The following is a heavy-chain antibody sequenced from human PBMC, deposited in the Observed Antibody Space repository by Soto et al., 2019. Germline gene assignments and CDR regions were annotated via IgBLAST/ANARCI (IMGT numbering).Heavy chain of an antibody. CDR1: GFTFSSYG. D-gene: IGHD6-13*01. CDR3: GAGQYFSDY. CDR2: ISYDGSDK. V-gene: IGHV3-30*03. Sequence: PGGSLRLSCAASGFTFSSYGMHWVRQAPGKGLEWVALISYDGSDKYYADSVKGRFAISRDNSKSTLYLQMNSLRVEDTAVYYCGAGQYFSDYWGQGTLVTVSS. J-gene: IGHJ4*02.